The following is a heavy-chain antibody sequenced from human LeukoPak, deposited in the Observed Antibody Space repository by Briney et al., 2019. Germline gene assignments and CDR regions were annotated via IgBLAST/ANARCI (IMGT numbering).Heavy chain of an antibody. CDR3: AKASGSPYYFDY. CDR2: ISANGGAT. D-gene: IGHD3-10*01. CDR1: GFTFSNFA. Sequence: SGGSLRLSCAASGFTFSNFAMSWVRQAPGKGLECVSLISANGGATYYADSVKGRFTISRDNSKSTLYLQMNSLRADDTAVYYCAKASGSPYYFDYWGLGTLVTVSS. J-gene: IGHJ4*02. V-gene: IGHV3-23*01.